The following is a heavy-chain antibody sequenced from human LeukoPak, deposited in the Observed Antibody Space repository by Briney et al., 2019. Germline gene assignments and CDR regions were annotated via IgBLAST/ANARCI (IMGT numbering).Heavy chain of an antibody. CDR1: GYTFTGYY. V-gene: IGHV1-2*04. Sequence: ASVKVSCKASGYTFTGYYMHWVRQAPGQGLEWMGWINPNSGGTNYAQKFQGWVTMTRDTSISTAYMELSRLRSDDTAVYYCARAHVRDGYNPYFDYWGQGTPVTVSS. CDR2: INPNSGGT. CDR3: ARAHVRDGYNPYFDY. D-gene: IGHD5-24*01. J-gene: IGHJ4*02.